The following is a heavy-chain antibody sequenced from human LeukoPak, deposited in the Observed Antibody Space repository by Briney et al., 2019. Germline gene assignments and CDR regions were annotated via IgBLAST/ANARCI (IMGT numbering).Heavy chain of an antibody. J-gene: IGHJ6*02. D-gene: IGHD1/OR15-1a*01. CDR3: ARVPKNTIYGMDV. Sequence: VASVKVSCKASGYTFTSYYMHWVRQAPGQGLEWMGIINPSGGSTSYAQKFHGRVTMTRDTSTSTVYMELSSLRSEDTAVYYCARVPKNTIYGMDVWGQGTTVTVSS. CDR1: GYTFTSYY. CDR2: INPSGGST. V-gene: IGHV1-46*01.